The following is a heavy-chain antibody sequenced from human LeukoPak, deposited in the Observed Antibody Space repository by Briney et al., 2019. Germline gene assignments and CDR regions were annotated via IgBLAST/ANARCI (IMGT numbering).Heavy chain of an antibody. CDR3: ASYSGSYSFQH. V-gene: IGHV4-39*07. CDR2: IYYSGST. Sequence: SETLSLTCTVSGGSISSSSYYWGWIRQPPGKGLEWIGSIYYSGSTYYNPSLKSRVTISVDTSKNQFSLKLSSVTAADTAVYYCASYSGSYSFQHWGQGTLVTVSS. CDR1: GGSISSSSYY. J-gene: IGHJ1*01. D-gene: IGHD1-26*01.